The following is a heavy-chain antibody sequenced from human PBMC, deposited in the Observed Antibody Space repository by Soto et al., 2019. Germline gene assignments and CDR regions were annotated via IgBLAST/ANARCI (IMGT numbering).Heavy chain of an antibody. Sequence: QLHLVQSGAVVKKPGASVTVSCSASGYPVTAYYMHWVRQAPGRGLEWMGGINPATGAAKYTQTFQGRVTMARDPSTSTVFIELSRLTSEDTAVFYCARGGGVGVAGSAAFDMWGQGTLVTVSS. CDR1: GYPVTAYY. CDR2: INPATGAA. D-gene: IGHD6-19*01. CDR3: ARGGGVGVAGSAAFDM. V-gene: IGHV1-2*02. J-gene: IGHJ3*02.